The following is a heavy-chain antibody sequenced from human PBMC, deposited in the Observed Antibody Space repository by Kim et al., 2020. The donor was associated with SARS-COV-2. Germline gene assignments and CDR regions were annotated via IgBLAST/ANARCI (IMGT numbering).Heavy chain of an antibody. CDR3: TKAFWDSGYPRFLDC. J-gene: IGHJ4*01. V-gene: IGHV3-23*01. D-gene: IGHD5-12*01. CDR2: ISGSGDST. CDR1: GFTFSMYA. Sequence: GGSLRLSCAASGFTFSMYAMSWVRQAPGKGPEWVSGISGSGDSTFYADSVKGRFTISRDNAKNTLYLQTNSLRAEDAALYYCTKAFWDSGYPRFLDCWG.